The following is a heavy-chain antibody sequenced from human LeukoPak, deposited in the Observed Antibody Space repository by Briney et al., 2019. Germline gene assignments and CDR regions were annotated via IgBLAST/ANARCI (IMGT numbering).Heavy chain of an antibody. CDR3: ARDIVVAYYFDY. Sequence: PSETLSLTCSVSGGSISSYYWSWIRQPAGKGLESIGRIYPNGNTNYNPSLRGRVTISVDTSKYQFSLKLSSVTAADTAVYYCARDIVVAYYFDYWGQGTLVTVSS. J-gene: IGHJ4*02. V-gene: IGHV4-4*07. CDR1: GGSISSYY. CDR2: IYPNGNT. D-gene: IGHD2-15*01.